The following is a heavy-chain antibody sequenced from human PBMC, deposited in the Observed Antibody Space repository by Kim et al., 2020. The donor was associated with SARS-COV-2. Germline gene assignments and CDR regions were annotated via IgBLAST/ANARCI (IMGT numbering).Heavy chain of an antibody. D-gene: IGHD2-15*01. J-gene: IGHJ4*02. CDR2: INHSGST. Sequence: SETLSLTCAVYGGSFSGYYWSWIRQPPGKGLEWIGEINHSGSTNYNPSLKSRVTISLDTSKNQFSLKLSSVTAADTAVYYCDRGRSGGCCKPFDYWGQGTLVTVSS. CDR3: DRGRSGGCCKPFDY. V-gene: IGHV4-34*01. CDR1: GGSFSGYY.